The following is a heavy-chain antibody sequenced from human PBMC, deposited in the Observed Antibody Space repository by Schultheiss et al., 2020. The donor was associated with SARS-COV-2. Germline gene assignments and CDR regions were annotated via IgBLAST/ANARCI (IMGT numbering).Heavy chain of an antibody. J-gene: IGHJ4*02. Sequence: GGSLRLSCAASGFTFSSYSMNWVRQAPGKGLEWVSYISSSSSTIYYADSVKGRFTISRDNSKNTMYLQMDSLRAEDTAVYYCAKGIAVAVYYFDHWGQGTLVTVSS. V-gene: IGHV3-48*01. CDR3: AKGIAVAVYYFDH. CDR1: GFTFSSYS. CDR2: ISSSSSTI. D-gene: IGHD6-19*01.